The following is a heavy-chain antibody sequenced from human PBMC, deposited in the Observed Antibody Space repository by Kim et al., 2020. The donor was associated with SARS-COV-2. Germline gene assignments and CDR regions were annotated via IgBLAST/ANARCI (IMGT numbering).Heavy chain of an antibody. J-gene: IGHJ3*02. Sequence: NSVKGRFTISTDNSKTTLYLQMGSLRAEDMAVYYCARGHTSSWFDAFDIWGQGTMVTVSS. CDR3: ARGHTSSWFDAFDI. D-gene: IGHD6-13*01. V-gene: IGHV3-64*01.